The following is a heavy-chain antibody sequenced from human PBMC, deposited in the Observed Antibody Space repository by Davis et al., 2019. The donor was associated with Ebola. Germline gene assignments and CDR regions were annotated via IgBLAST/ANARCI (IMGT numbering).Heavy chain of an antibody. Sequence: PSETLSLTSSVSGDSITRYYLHWIRQAPGKTLEWKGYVYYGQANYNPSLKSRVTIFSATPKNSFSLRLTSVTAADAAIYFCARDNDPYGGRYKYRPPNAFDLWGQGTKVAVSS. D-gene: IGHD1-26*01. J-gene: IGHJ3*01. CDR1: GDSITRYY. CDR2: VYYGQA. V-gene: IGHV4-59*12. CDR3: ARDNDPYGGRYKYRPPNAFDL.